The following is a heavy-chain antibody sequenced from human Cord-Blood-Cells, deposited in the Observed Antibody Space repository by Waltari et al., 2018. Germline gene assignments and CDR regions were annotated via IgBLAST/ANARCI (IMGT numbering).Heavy chain of an antibody. CDR2: IYYSGCT. D-gene: IGHD7-27*01. Sequence: QLQLQESGPGLVKPSETLSLTCTGSGGSISSSSYDWVWIRQPPGKGLEGIGSIYYSGCTYSTPAPKRRVSISVETSKNQFSLRLSSVAAADTAVYYCARHNWVSPYNWFDPWGQGTLVTVSS. V-gene: IGHV4-39*01. CDR3: ARHNWVSPYNWFDP. J-gene: IGHJ5*02. CDR1: GGSISSSSYD.